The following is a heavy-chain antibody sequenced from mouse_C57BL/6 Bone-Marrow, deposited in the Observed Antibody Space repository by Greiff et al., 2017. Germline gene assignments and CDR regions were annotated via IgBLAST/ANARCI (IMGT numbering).Heavy chain of an antibody. D-gene: IGHD2-2*01. V-gene: IGHV1-72*01. CDR3: ARGGVYGYAGPWFAY. Sequence: QVQLQQPGAELVKPGASVKLSCKASGYTFTSYWMHWVKQRPGRGLEWIGRFDPNSVGTKNNEKFKSKATLTVAKPSSTAYMPLSSLTSEDSAVSYCARGGVYGYAGPWFAYWGQGTLVTVSA. CDR1: GYTFTSYW. J-gene: IGHJ3*01. CDR2: FDPNSVGT.